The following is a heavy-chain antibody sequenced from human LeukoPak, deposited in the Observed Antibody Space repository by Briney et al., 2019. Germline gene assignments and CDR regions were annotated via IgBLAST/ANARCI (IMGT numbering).Heavy chain of an antibody. V-gene: IGHV3-23*01. Sequence: GGSLRLSCAASGFKFSSYAMNWVRQAPGMGLEWVSFISDSGSSAYYGDAVKGRFSISRDNSKNTLYLQMNSLRAEDTAVYYCAKAPRERGYCSSTSCYGPAFLDYWGQGTLVTVSS. J-gene: IGHJ4*02. CDR1: GFKFSSYA. CDR2: ISDSGSSA. CDR3: AKAPRERGYCSSTSCYGPAFLDY. D-gene: IGHD2-2*01.